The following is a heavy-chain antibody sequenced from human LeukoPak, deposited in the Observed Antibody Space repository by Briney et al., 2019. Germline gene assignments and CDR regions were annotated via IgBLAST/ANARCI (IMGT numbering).Heavy chain of an antibody. V-gene: IGHV3-20*04. CDR2: INWNGGST. Sequence: GGSLRLSCAASGFTFDDYGMSWVRQAPGKGLEWVSGINWNGGSTGYADSVKGRFTISRDNARNSLYLQTNSLRAEDTALYYCAREGARGYCSSTSCHPDYWGQGTLVTVSS. CDR1: GFTFDDYG. D-gene: IGHD2-2*01. J-gene: IGHJ4*02. CDR3: AREGARGYCSSTSCHPDY.